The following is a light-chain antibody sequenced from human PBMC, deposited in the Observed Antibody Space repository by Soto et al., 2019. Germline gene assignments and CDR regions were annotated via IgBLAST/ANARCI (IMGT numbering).Light chain of an antibody. CDR1: QSVLYSSNNKNY. Sequence: DIVMTQSPDSLAVSLGERATINCKSSQSVLYSSNNKNYLALYQQKPGQPPKLLIYWASTRESGVPDRFSSRGSGTDFTLTISRLQADDVAVYYCQQYYSTPLTFGQGTKLVIK. J-gene: IGKJ2*01. CDR3: QQYYSTPLT. CDR2: WAS. V-gene: IGKV4-1*01.